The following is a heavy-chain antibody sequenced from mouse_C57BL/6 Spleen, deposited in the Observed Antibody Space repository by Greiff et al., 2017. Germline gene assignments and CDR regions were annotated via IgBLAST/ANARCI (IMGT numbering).Heavy chain of an antibody. D-gene: IGHD4-1*01. CDR1: GFTFSDYG. Sequence: EVHLVESGGGLVKPGGSLKLSCAASGFTFSDYGMHWVRQAPEKGLEWVAYISSGSSTIYYADTVKGRFTISRDNAKNTLFLQMTSLRSEDTAMYYCARPSELGRFAYWGQGTLVTVSA. CDR3: ARPSELGRFAY. V-gene: IGHV5-17*01. J-gene: IGHJ3*01. CDR2: ISSGSSTI.